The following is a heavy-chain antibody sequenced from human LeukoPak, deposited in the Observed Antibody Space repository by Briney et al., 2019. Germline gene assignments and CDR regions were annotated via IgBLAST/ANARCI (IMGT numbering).Heavy chain of an antibody. Sequence: GESLKISCKGSGYSFTNYWIGWVRQMPGKGLEWVGIVYPGDSDTRYSPSFQGRVTISADKSSTTAYLQWSSLKASDTAIYYCARHDCLWRLNGLLDYWGQGTLVTVSS. J-gene: IGHJ4*02. CDR2: VYPGDSDT. D-gene: IGHD2-21*01. CDR1: GYSFTNYW. CDR3: ARHDCLWRLNGLLDY. V-gene: IGHV5-51*01.